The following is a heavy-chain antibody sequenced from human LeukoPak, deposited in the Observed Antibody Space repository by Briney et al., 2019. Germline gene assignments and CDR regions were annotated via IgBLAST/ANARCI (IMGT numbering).Heavy chain of an antibody. CDR1: GFTFSSYA. Sequence: GGSLRLSCAASGFTFSSYAMSWVRQAPGKGLEWVSTISGSGGGTYYTDSVKGRFTISRDNSKNTLYLQLSSLRAEETAVYYCAKVVYSGYGPADYWGQGTLVTVSS. CDR2: ISGSGGGT. CDR3: AKVVYSGYGPADY. V-gene: IGHV3-23*01. D-gene: IGHD5-12*01. J-gene: IGHJ4*02.